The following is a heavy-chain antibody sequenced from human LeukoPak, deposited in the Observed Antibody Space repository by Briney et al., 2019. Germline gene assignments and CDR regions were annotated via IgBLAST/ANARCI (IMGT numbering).Heavy chain of an antibody. Sequence: ASVKVSCKASGYTFTSYGISWVRQAPGQGLEWMGWISAYNGNTNYAQKLQGRVTMTTDTSTSTAYMELRSLRPDDTAVYYCARDLSPFYSSSSRSAFDIWGQGTMVTVSS. CDR1: GYTFTSYG. CDR2: ISAYNGNT. V-gene: IGHV1-18*01. J-gene: IGHJ3*02. CDR3: ARDLSPFYSSSSRSAFDI. D-gene: IGHD6-13*01.